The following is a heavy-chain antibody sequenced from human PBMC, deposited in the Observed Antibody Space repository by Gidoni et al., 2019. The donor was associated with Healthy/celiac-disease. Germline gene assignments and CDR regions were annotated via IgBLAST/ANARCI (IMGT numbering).Heavy chain of an antibody. CDR3: TRHPNSGSYYGY. Sequence: EVQLVESGGGLVPPGGSLKLSCAASGFPFSGSAMHWVRQASGKGLEWVGRIRSKANSYATAYAASVKGRFTISRDDSKNTAYLQMNSLKTEDTAVYYCTRHPNSGSYYGYWGQGTLVTVSS. CDR1: GFPFSGSA. V-gene: IGHV3-73*02. J-gene: IGHJ4*02. CDR2: IRSKANSYAT. D-gene: IGHD1-26*01.